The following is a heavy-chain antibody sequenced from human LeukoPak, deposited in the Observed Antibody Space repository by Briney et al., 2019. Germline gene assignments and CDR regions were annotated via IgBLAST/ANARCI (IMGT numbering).Heavy chain of an antibody. J-gene: IGHJ5*02. CDR2: IYYNGNT. CDR1: GDSINSNIYY. V-gene: IGHV4-31*03. D-gene: IGHD2-2*01. Sequence: SETLSLTCTVSGDSINSNIYYWTWIRQDPGQGLAWIGYIYYNGNTYYNPSLKSRVTISVDTSKNQFSLKLSSVTAADTAVYYCARDKVVPAANPARWFDPWGQGTLVTVSS. CDR3: ARDKVVPAANPARWFDP.